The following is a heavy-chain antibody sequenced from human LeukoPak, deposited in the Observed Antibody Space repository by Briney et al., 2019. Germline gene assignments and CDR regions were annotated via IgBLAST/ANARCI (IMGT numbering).Heavy chain of an antibody. J-gene: IGHJ4*02. Sequence: GGSLRLSCAASGFTFSSYAMSWVRQAPGKGLEWVSAISGSGGSTYYADSVKGRFTISRDNSKNTLYLQMNSLRAEDTAVYYCVKTRQWLVREDYFDYWGQGTLVTVSS. D-gene: IGHD6-19*01. CDR2: ISGSGGST. CDR1: GFTFSSYA. V-gene: IGHV3-23*01. CDR3: VKTRQWLVREDYFDY.